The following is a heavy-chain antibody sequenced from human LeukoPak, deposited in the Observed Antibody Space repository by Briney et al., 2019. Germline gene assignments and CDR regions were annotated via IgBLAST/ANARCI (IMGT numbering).Heavy chain of an antibody. D-gene: IGHD3-10*01. CDR3: ARVDRYIISGFLGEFDY. CDR1: GYSFTSYW. J-gene: IGHJ4*02. V-gene: IGHV5-51*01. Sequence: GESLQISCKGSGYSFTSYWVAWVRQMPGKGLEWMGIIYPRDSDTRYSPSFQGQVTISVDTSTSTAYLQWANLKASDTATYYCARVDRYIISGFLGEFDYWGQGTLVIVSS. CDR2: IYPRDSDT.